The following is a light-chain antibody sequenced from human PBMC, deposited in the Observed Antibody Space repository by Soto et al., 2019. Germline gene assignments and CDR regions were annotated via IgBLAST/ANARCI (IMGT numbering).Light chain of an antibody. CDR2: GAT. CDR3: QQTYSLPKRT. Sequence: DIQMTQSPSSLSVSVGDRVTITCRASQSIGTFFNWYQQKPGKAPKVLIYGATNLQSGVPSRFSGSGSGTDFTLTISSLQPEYFATYYCQQTYSLPKRTFGQGTKVEIK. V-gene: IGKV1-39*01. J-gene: IGKJ1*01. CDR1: QSIGTF.